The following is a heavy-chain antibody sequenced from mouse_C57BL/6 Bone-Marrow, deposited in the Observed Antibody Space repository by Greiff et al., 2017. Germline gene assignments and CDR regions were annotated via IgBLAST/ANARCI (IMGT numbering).Heavy chain of an antibody. D-gene: IGHD1-1*01. Sequence: EVQVVESGGGLVKPGGSLKLSCAASGFTFSSYAMSWVRQTPEKRLEWVATISDGGSYTYYPDNVKGRFTISRDNAKNNLYLQVSHLKSEDTAMYYCARDTPFITTVVALYWYFDVWGTGTTVTVSS. CDR1: GFTFSSYA. J-gene: IGHJ1*03. V-gene: IGHV5-4*01. CDR3: ARDTPFITTVVALYWYFDV. CDR2: ISDGGSYT.